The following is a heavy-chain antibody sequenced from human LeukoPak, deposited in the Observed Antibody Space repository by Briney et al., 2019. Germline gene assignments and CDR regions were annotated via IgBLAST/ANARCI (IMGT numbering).Heavy chain of an antibody. D-gene: IGHD3-3*01. Sequence: SEILSLTCTVSGGSISSYYWSWIRQPPGKGLEWIGYIYYSGSTNYNPSLKSRVTISVDTSKNQFSLKLSSVTAADTAVYYCARGYYDFWSGYSYYCDYWGQGTLVTVSS. CDR2: IYYSGST. J-gene: IGHJ4*02. CDR3: ARGYYDFWSGYSYYCDY. CDR1: GGSISSYY. V-gene: IGHV4-59*08.